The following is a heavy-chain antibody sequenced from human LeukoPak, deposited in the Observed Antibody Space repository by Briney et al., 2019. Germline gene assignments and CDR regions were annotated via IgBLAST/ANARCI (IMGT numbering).Heavy chain of an antibody. CDR1: GGSFSGYY. CDR3: AREGLNMVRGVIPKEAWGWFDP. Sequence: SETLSLTCAVYGGSFSGYYWSWIRQPPGKGLEWIGEINHSGSTNYNPCLKSRVTISVDTSKNQFSLKLNSVTAADTAVYYCAREGLNMVRGVIPKEAWGWFDPWGQGTLVTVSS. V-gene: IGHV4-34*01. CDR2: INHSGST. J-gene: IGHJ5*02. D-gene: IGHD3-10*01.